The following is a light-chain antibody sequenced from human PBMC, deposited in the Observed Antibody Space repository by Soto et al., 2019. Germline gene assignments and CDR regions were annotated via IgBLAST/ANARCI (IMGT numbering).Light chain of an antibody. CDR2: KAS. J-gene: IGKJ1*01. CDR3: QQYYSYWT. CDR1: QSISSW. V-gene: IGKV1-5*03. Sequence: DIQMTPYPSTLSASVGDRVIITCRASQSISSWLAWYQQKPGKAPKLLISKASNLESGVPSRFSGSGYGTEFTLTVSSLQPDDFATYYCQQYYSYWTFGQGTKVEIK.